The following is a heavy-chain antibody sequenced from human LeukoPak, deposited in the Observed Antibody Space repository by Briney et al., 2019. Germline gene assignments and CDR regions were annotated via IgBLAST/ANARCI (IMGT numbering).Heavy chain of an antibody. CDR1: GFTFSSYA. CDR2: FSGSGGST. V-gene: IGHV3-23*01. CDR3: ARDGIAAAGTDYYYYMDV. Sequence: PGGSLRLSCAASGFTFSSYAMSWVRQAPGKGLVCISGFSGSGGSTYYADSVKGRFTISRDNAKNSLYLQMNSLRAEDTAVYYCARDGIAAAGTDYYYYMDVWGKGTTVTVSS. J-gene: IGHJ6*03. D-gene: IGHD6-13*01.